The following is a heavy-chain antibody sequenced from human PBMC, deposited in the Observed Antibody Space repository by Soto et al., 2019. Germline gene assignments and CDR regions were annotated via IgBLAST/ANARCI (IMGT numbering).Heavy chain of an antibody. V-gene: IGHV2-5*02. CDR3: AHRRVGYGDPDYYFEY. J-gene: IGHJ4*02. D-gene: IGHD4-17*01. Sequence: QITLKESGPTRVKPTQTLTLTCTFSGFSLSTNGVGVGWIRQPPGKALEWLALIYWDNDERYSPSLKSRLIITKDTSKNQVVLTMTNMDPVDTATYYCAHRRVGYGDPDYYFEYWGQGILVTVSS. CDR1: GFSLSTNGVG. CDR2: IYWDNDE.